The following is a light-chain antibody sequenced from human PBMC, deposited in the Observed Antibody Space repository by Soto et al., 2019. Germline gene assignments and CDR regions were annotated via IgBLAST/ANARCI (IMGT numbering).Light chain of an antibody. CDR1: QSVSSSY. CDR3: QQYGSSPLT. Sequence: EVVWTQSPGTLSLSPVERATLSCRASQSVSSSYLAWYQQKPGQAPRLLIYGASSRATGIPDRFSGSGSGTDFTLTISRLEPEDFAVYYCQQYGSSPLTFGQGRRLEI. J-gene: IGKJ5*01. V-gene: IGKV3-20*01. CDR2: GAS.